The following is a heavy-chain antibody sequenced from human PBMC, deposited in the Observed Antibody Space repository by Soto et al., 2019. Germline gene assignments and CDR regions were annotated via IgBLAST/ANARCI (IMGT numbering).Heavy chain of an antibody. J-gene: IGHJ3*01. CDR2: IGTESDT. Sequence: PGGSLRLSCEASGFNFRNYDMFWVRQATGKGLEWVSAIGTESDTFYPDSVKGRFTISRENARNSLYLQMNSLTAGDTAVYYCARSPSGSFPSGNAFDLWGRGTMVTVSS. D-gene: IGHD1-26*01. CDR1: GFNFRNYD. CDR3: ARSPSGSFPSGNAFDL. V-gene: IGHV3-13*01.